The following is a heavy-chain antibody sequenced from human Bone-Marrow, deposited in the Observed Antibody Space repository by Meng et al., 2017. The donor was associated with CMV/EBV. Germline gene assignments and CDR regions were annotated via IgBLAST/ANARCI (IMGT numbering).Heavy chain of an antibody. J-gene: IGHJ4*02. D-gene: IGHD1-26*01. CDR1: GFTFATRH. CDR3: ARDYTGNYCIDF. V-gene: IGHV3-30*04. CDR2: ISPDGKTT. Sequence: GESLKIPCVASGFTFATRHIHWVRQTPGKGLEWVAIISPDGKTTHYADFVRGRFTISRDNSKKTLYLQMSNLGADDTAEYYCARDYTGNYCIDFWGLGTLVTVSS.